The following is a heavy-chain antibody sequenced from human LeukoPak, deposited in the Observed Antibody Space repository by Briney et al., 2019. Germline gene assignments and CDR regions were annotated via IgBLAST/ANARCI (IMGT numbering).Heavy chain of an antibody. CDR2: ISGSGGNT. CDR1: GFTFSSSA. Sequence: PGGSLRLSCAASGFTFSSSAMSWVRQAPGKGLEWVSVISGSGGNTYYADSVKGRFTISRDNSKNTLYLQMNSLRAEDTAVYHCARNLVHLWNVFDFWGLGTMVTVSS. J-gene: IGHJ3*01. D-gene: IGHD5-18*01. V-gene: IGHV3-23*01. CDR3: ARNLVHLWNVFDF.